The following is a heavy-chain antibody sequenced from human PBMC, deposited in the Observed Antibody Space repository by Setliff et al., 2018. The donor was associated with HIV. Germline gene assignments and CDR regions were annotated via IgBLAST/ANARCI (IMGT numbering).Heavy chain of an antibody. CDR3: ARASDPSHRMPPTYHYYYMDV. Sequence: GESLKISCKGSGYSFTSYWIGWVRQMPGKGLEWMGIIYPADSDTRYSPSFQGQVTISADKSISTAYLQWSSLKASDSAVYYCARASDPSHRMPPTYHYYYMDVWGKGTMVTVSS. CDR2: IYPADSDT. J-gene: IGHJ6*03. CDR1: GYSFTSYW. D-gene: IGHD2-2*01. V-gene: IGHV5-51*01.